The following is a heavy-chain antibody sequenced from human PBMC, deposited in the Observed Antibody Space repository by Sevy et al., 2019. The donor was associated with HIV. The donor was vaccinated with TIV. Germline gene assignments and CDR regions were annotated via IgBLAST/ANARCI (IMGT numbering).Heavy chain of an antibody. CDR2: IYSDGTT. V-gene: IGHV3-66*01. J-gene: IGHJ4*02. CDR3: ARGKGGYGYGLNY. CDR1: GFTVSINY. Sequence: GGSLRLSCSASGFTVSINYMTWVRQAPGKGLEWVSVIYSDGTTHHGDSVKGRFTISRANSENMLYLQMNSLRVEATAVYYGARGKGGYGYGLNYWGQGTLVTVSS. D-gene: IGHD5-18*01.